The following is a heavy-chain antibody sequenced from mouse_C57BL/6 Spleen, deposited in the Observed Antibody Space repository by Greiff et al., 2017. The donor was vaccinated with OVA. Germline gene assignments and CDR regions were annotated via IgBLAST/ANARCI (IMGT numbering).Heavy chain of an antibody. V-gene: IGHV14-4*01. J-gene: IGHJ3*01. CDR1: GFNIKDDY. CDR3: SYDYGTY. D-gene: IGHD2-4*01. Sequence: EVKLQESGAELVRPGASVKLSCTASGFNIKDDYMHWVKQRPEQGLEWIGWIDPENGDTEYASKFQGKATITADTSSNTAYLQLSSLTSEDTAVYYCSYDYGTYWGQGTLVTVSA. CDR2: IDPENGDT.